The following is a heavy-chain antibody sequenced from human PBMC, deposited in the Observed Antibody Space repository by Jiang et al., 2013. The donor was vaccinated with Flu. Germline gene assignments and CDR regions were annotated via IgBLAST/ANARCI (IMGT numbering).Heavy chain of an antibody. Sequence: QLVESGGGVVQPGRSLRLSCAASGFTFSSYGMHWVRQAPGKGLEWVAVIWYDGSNKYYADSVKGRFTISRDNAKNSLYLQMNSLRAEDTAVYYCARDPSDFWSGYYNARGDFDYWGQGTLVTVSS. D-gene: IGHD3-3*01. CDR3: ARDPSDFWSGYYNARGDFDY. J-gene: IGHJ4*02. CDR2: IWYDGSNK. CDR1: GFTFSSYG. V-gene: IGHV3-33*01.